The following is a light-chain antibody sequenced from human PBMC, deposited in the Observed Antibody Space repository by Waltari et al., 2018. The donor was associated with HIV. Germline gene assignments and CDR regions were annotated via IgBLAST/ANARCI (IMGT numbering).Light chain of an antibody. Sequence: QSVLTQPPSVSGAPGQRLTISCPGSSSNHGAGSVVHWYQQIAGAAPKPLIYGDNNRPSGVPDRFSGSKSGTSASLAITGLQAEDAADYYCQSYDSSLVFGGGTKLTV. CDR2: GDN. J-gene: IGLJ2*01. CDR1: SSNHGAGSV. CDR3: QSYDSSLV. V-gene: IGLV1-40*01.